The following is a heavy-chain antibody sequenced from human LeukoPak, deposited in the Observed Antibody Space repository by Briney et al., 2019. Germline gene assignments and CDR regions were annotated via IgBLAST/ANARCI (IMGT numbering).Heavy chain of an antibody. D-gene: IGHD3-16*01. CDR3: ARGVAYGFDC. J-gene: IGHJ4*02. CDR1: GFTLTRSA. Sequence: GGSLRLSCAASGFTLTRSAMNWVRQAPGKGLEWISHLTTADSAIYADSVKGRFTISRDNADNSLSLQMNSLRAEDTAVYYCARGVAYGFDCWGQGTLVTVSS. CDR2: LTTADSAI. V-gene: IGHV3-48*03.